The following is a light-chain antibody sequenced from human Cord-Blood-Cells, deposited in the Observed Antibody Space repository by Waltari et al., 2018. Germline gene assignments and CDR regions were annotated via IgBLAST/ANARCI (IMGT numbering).Light chain of an antibody. CDR3: QQYNSYSLTWT. CDR2: KAY. J-gene: IGKJ1*01. Sequence: DLQMTQSPSTLSASVGDRVPITCRASQSISSWLAWYQQKPGKAPKLLIYKAYSLESGVPSRFSGSGSGTEFTLTISSLQPDDFATYYCQQYNSYSLTWTFGQGTKVEIK. CDR1: QSISSW. V-gene: IGKV1-5*03.